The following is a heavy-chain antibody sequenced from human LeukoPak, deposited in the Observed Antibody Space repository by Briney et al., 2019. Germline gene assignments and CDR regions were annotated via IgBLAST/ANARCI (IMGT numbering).Heavy chain of an antibody. D-gene: IGHD6-13*01. V-gene: IGHV4-39*01. CDR2: IYYSGST. Sequence: SETLSLTCTVSGGSISSSSYYWGWIRQPPGKGLEWIGSIYYSGSTYYNPSLKSRVTISVDTSKNQFSLKLSSVTAADTAVYYCARSRSRIAAASDRGQGTLVTVSS. CDR1: GGSISSSSYY. J-gene: IGHJ4*02. CDR3: ARSRSRIAAASD.